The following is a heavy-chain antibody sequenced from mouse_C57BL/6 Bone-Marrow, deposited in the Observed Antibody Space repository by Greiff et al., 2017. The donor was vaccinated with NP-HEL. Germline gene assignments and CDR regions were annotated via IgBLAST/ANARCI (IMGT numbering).Heavy chain of an antibody. CDR3: ARDDGYYVGAMDY. CDR1: GFTFSSYA. D-gene: IGHD2-3*01. V-gene: IGHV5-4*01. CDR2: ISDGGSYT. J-gene: IGHJ4*01. Sequence: EVQGVESGGGLVKPGGSLKLSCAASGFTFSSYAMSWVRQTPEKRLEWVATISDGGSYTYYPDNVKGRFTISRDNAKNNLYLQMSHLTSEDTAMYYCARDDGYYVGAMDYWGQGTSVTVSS.